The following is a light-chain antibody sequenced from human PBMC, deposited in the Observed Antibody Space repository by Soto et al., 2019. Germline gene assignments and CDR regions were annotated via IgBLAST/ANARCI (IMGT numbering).Light chain of an antibody. CDR3: QQRSNWPPIT. CDR2: DAS. Sequence: EIVLTQSPATLSSSPGERATLSCWASQSVSRYLAWYQQKPGQAPRLLIYDASNRATGIPARFSGSGSGTDFTLTISSLEPEDFAVYYCQQRSNWPPITFGQGTRLEIK. CDR1: QSVSRY. V-gene: IGKV3-11*01. J-gene: IGKJ5*01.